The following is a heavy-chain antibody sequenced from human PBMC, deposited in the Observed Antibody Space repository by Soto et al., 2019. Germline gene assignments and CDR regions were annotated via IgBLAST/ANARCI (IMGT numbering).Heavy chain of an antibody. CDR3: ARDFLRAPRGALDV. D-gene: IGHD3-10*01. J-gene: IGHJ6*02. V-gene: IGHV3-30-3*01. CDR1: GFTFSIFA. CDR2: TSYDGSEK. Sequence: PGGSLRLSCAASGFTFSIFAIHWVRQAPGKGLEWVAVTSYDGSEKYYADSVKGRFTISRDNSKNTLFLQMNSLRVEDTAFYFCARDFLRAPRGALDVWGQGTTVTVS.